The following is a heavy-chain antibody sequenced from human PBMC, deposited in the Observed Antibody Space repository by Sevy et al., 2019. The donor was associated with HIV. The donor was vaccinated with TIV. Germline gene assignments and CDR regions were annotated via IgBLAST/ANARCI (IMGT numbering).Heavy chain of an antibody. CDR1: GFSFTNAW. D-gene: IGHD1-20*01. CDR2: IKSKHEGGRA. Sequence: GGSLRLSCAASGFSFTNAWMRWVRQAPGGGLEWVGRIKSKHEGGRADYAAPVRGRFTISRDDSQNTLFLQLSSLKIEDRAVYYCTTDAGMTPWHALQYWGRGTLVTVSS. J-gene: IGHJ1*01. CDR3: TTDAGMTPWHALQY. V-gene: IGHV3-15*01.